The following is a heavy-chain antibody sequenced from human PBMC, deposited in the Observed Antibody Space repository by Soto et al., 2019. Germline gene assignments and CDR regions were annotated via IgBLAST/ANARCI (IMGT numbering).Heavy chain of an antibody. CDR3: ARGRMYYDFWSGWNHWFDP. Sequence: SETLSLTCAVYCGSFSGYYWSWIRQPPGKGLEWIGEINHSGSTNYNPSLKSRVTISVDTSKNQFSLKLSSVTAADTAVYYCARGRMYYDFWSGWNHWFDPWGQGTLVTVSS. J-gene: IGHJ5*02. D-gene: IGHD3-3*01. CDR2: INHSGST. CDR1: CGSFSGYY. V-gene: IGHV4-34*01.